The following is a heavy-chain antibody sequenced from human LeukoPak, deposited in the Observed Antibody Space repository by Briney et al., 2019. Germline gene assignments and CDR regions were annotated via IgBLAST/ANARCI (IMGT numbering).Heavy chain of an antibody. CDR1: GHTFTSYY. D-gene: IGHD1-14*01. Sequence: ASVKVSCKASGHTFTSYYMHWVRQAPGQGLEWMGIINPSGGSTSYAQKFQGRVTMTRDMSTSTVYMELSSLRSEDTAVYYCARRTQFSYFDYWGQGTLVTVSS. CDR2: INPSGGST. CDR3: ARRTQFSYFDY. J-gene: IGHJ4*02. V-gene: IGHV1-46*01.